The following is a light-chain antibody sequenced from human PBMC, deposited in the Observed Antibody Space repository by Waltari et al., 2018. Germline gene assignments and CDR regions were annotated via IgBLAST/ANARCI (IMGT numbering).Light chain of an antibody. CDR2: HAS. CDR3: QQYMSLPAT. Sequence: CRASQGISKYLAWYQQKPGQAPMPLIYHASTRDAGIPDRFSGSGSGTDFTLTISSLQAEDVAVYYCQQYMSLPATFGQGTKVEIK. J-gene: IGKJ1*01. CDR1: QGISKY. V-gene: IGKV3D-15*01.